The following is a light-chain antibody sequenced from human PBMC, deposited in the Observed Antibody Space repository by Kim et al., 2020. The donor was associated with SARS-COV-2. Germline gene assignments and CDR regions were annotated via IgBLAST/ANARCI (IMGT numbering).Light chain of an antibody. CDR2: GAS. CDR3: QQYENSPWT. J-gene: IGKJ1*01. CDR1: QSVSSS. Sequence: EIVMTQSPVTLSVSPGERATLSCRASQSVSSSLAWYQQKPGQAPRLLIYGASSRATGIPDRFSGSGSGTDFTLTISRLEPEDCAVYYCQQYENSPWTFGQGTKVDIK. V-gene: IGKV3-20*01.